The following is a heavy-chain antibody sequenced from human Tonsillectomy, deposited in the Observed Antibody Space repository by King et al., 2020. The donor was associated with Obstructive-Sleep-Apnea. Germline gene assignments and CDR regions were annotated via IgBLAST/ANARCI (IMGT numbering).Heavy chain of an antibody. CDR3: ARVGAITIFGVVTTPYYGMDV. Sequence: QLVQSGAEVKKPGASVKVSCKASGYTFTSYYMHWVRQAPGQGLEWMGIINPSGGSTSYAQKFQGGVTMTRDTSTSTVYMELSSLRSEDTAVYYCARVGAITIFGVVTTPYYGMDVWGQGTTVTVSS. V-gene: IGHV1-46*01. J-gene: IGHJ6*02. CDR1: GYTFTSYY. CDR2: INPSGGST. D-gene: IGHD3-3*01.